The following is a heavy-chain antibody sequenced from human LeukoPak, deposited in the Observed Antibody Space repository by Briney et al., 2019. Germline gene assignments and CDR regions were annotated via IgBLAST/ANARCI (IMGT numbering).Heavy chain of an antibody. CDR3: ARGKRNSDYDYFDY. CDR2: INAGNSNT. V-gene: IGHV1-3*01. CDR1: GYIFTSYA. Sequence: ASVKVSCKASGYIFTSYAIHWVRQAPGQGLEWMGWINAGNSNTKYSQKLQGRVTITRDTSVSAAYMELSSLRSEDTAVYYCARGKRNSDYDYFDYWGQGTLVTVSS. J-gene: IGHJ4*02. D-gene: IGHD5-12*01.